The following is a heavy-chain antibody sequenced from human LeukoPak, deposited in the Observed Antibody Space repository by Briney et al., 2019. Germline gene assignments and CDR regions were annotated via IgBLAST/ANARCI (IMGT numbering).Heavy chain of an antibody. Sequence: GGSLRLSSAASGFTVCSNYMSWVRPGPGKGLEWGSVIYSGGRTYYADSVKRRFTTSRDNSKNTLYLQMNSLRAEDTAVYYCARSGKGGSFYSVLGCYYYGMDVWGKGTTVTVSS. CDR2: IYSGGRT. V-gene: IGHV3-53*01. CDR1: GFTVCSNY. CDR3: ARSGKGGSFYSVLGCYYYGMDV. D-gene: IGHD2-15*01. J-gene: IGHJ6*04.